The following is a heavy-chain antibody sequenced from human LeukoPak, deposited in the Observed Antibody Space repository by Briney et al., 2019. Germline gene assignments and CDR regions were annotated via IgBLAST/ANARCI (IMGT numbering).Heavy chain of an antibody. CDR3: ASTLVFDWLLAY. CDR1: VYTFTSYA. D-gene: IGHD3-9*01. J-gene: IGHJ4*02. V-gene: IGHV1-3*01. Sequence: GASVKVSCKASVYTFTSYAMHWVRQAPGQSLEWMGLINAGNGNTKYSQKFQGRVTITRDTSASTAYMELSSLRSEGTAVYYCASTLVFDWLLAYWGQGTLVTVSS. CDR2: INAGNGNT.